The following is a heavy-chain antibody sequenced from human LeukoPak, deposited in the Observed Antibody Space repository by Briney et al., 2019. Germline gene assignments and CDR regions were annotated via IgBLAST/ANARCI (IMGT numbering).Heavy chain of an antibody. D-gene: IGHD2-2*01. V-gene: IGHV1-69*05. CDR2: IIPLYGTA. J-gene: IGHJ4*02. CDR3: AREFCSSTSCYYFEY. Sequence: SVKVSCKGSGGTFNSYDISWVGQAPGQGLDWIGGIIPLYGTADYAQKFQGRVTITTDVSTSTVYMELSSLGSEDTAIYYCAREFCSSTSCYYFEYWGRGTPVTVSS. CDR1: GGTFNSYD.